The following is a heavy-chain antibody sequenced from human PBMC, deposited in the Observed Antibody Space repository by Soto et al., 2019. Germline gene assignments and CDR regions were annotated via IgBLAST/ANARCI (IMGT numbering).Heavy chain of an antibody. J-gene: IGHJ4*02. CDR3: ARGAYGDPVDS. CDR1: GISRNG. CDR2: INPESTTI. V-gene: IGHV3-74*01. D-gene: IGHD4-17*01. Sequence: ELQLVESGGGLVQPGGSLRLSCVASGISRNGMHWVRQAPGKGLVWVSGINPESTTINYADSVKGRFSISRDNAKDTLYLQMNSLRAEDTAVYYCARGAYGDPVDSWGQGTLVTVSS.